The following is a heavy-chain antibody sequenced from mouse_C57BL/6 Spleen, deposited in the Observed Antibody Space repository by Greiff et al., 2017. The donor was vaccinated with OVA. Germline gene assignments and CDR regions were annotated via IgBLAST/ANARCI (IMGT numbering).Heavy chain of an antibody. CDR2: ISYDGSN. J-gene: IGHJ4*01. CDR1: GYSITSGYY. V-gene: IGHV3-6*01. CDR3: AREGRDAMDY. Sequence: DVHLVESGPGLVKPSQSLSLTCSVTGYSITSGYYWNWIRQFPGNKLEWMGYISYDGSNNYNPSLKNRISITRDTSKNQFFLKLNSVTTEDTATYYCAREGRDAMDYWGQGTSVTVSS.